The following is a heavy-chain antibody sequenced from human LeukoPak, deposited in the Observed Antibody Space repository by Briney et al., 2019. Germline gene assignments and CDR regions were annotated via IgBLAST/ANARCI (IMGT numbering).Heavy chain of an antibody. D-gene: IGHD3-22*01. CDR3: ARMEQYYYDSSGLNAFDI. V-gene: IGHV1-46*01. J-gene: IGHJ3*02. Sequence: GASVKVSCKASGYTFTSYYMHWVRQAPGQGLEWMGIINPSGGSTSYAQKFQGRVTMTRDTSTSTVYMELSSLRSEDTAVYYCARMEQYYYDSSGLNAFDIWGQGTMVTVSS. CDR1: GYTFTSYY. CDR2: INPSGGST.